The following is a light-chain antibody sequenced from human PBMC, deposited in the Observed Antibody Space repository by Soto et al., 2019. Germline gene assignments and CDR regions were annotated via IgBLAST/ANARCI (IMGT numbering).Light chain of an antibody. J-gene: IGLJ1*01. CDR1: TSGVGGYNY. CDR3: GSYTGSITYV. CDR2: EVT. V-gene: IGLV2-14*01. Sequence: QSVLTQPASVSGSLGQSITISCTGTTSGVGGYNYVSWYQQHPGKAPILMIYEVTNRPSGVSNRFSGSKSGNTASLTISGLQVEDEAEYYCGSYTGSITYVFGTGTKLTVL.